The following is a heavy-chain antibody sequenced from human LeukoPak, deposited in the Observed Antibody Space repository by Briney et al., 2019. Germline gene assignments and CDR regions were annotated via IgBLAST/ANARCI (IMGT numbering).Heavy chain of an antibody. D-gene: IGHD3-3*01. CDR1: GFTFSNAW. J-gene: IGHJ5*02. CDR2: IKSKTDGGTT. Sequence: PGGSLRLSCAASGFTFSNAWMSWVRQAPGKGLEWVGRIKSKTDGGTTDYAAPVKGRFTISRDDSKNTLYLQMNSLKTEDTAVYYCTTDIPPHYDFWSGYSNWFDPWGQGTLVTVSS. CDR3: TTDIPPHYDFWSGYSNWFDP. V-gene: IGHV3-15*01.